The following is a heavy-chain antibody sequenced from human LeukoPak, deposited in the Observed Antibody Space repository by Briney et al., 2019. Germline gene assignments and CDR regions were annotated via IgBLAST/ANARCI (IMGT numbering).Heavy chain of an antibody. CDR1: GYSISSGYY. Sequence: SETLSLTCTVSGYSISSGYYWGWIRQPPGKGLEWIGSIYYSGSTYYNPSLKSRVTISVDTSKNQFSLKLSSVTAADTAVYYCAGDYAYYYGSSGFDYWGQGTLVTVSS. CDR2: IYYSGST. V-gene: IGHV4-38-2*02. D-gene: IGHD3-22*01. J-gene: IGHJ4*02. CDR3: AGDYAYYYGSSGFDY.